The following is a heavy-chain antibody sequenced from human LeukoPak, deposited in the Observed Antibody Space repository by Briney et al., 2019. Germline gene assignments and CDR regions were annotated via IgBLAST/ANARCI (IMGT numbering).Heavy chain of an antibody. D-gene: IGHD2-15*01. J-gene: IGHJ4*02. CDR3: AGALMVAAFDS. CDR1: GARFSDHY. CDR2: ISSSGSNI. V-gene: IGHV3-11*01. Sequence: GGSLRLSCAASGARFSDHYMSWIRQAPGKGLEWISYISSSGSNIHYADSMRGRVTISRDNADNSLTLHMSSLRAEDTAVYYCAGALMVAAFDSWGQGTLVTVSS.